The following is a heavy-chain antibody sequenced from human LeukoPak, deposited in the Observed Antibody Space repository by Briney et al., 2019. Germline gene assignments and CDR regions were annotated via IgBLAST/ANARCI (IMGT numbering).Heavy chain of an antibody. CDR3: ARHALLHGGSY. V-gene: IGHV4-61*02. CDR1: GGPISSGSYY. J-gene: IGHJ4*02. CDR2: IYTSGST. D-gene: IGHD2-15*01. Sequence: SQTLSLTCTVSGGPISSGSYYWSWIRQPAGKGLEWIGRIYTSGSTNYNPSLKSRVTISVDTSKNQFSLKLSSVTAADTAVYYCARHALLHGGSYWGQGTLVTVSS.